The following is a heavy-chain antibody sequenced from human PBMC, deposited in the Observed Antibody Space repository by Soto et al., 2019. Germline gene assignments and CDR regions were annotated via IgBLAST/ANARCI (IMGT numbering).Heavy chain of an antibody. Sequence: EVQLVESGGGLVQPGGSLRLSCAASGFTFSYYGMSWVRQAPGKGLEWVANIKKDGSEKYYVDSVKGRFTISRDNAKNPMDLEMSRLRDGDKAVYFCVRGRPGMDVWGQGTTVTVSS. CDR2: IKKDGSEK. V-gene: IGHV3-7*05. CDR1: GFTFSYYG. J-gene: IGHJ6*02. CDR3: VRGRPGMDV.